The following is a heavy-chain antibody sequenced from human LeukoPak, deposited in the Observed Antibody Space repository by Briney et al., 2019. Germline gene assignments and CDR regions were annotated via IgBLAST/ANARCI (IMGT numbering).Heavy chain of an antibody. CDR3: AREIPSNWNDAFDY. V-gene: IGHV1-2*02. CDR1: GYTFTGFY. CDR2: INPNSGGT. Sequence: ALVKVTCKASGYTFTGFYIHWLRQAPGQGPEWMGWINPNSGGTKYAQKFQGKVALTSDSSISTAYMEVSRLQSGDTAIYYCAREIPSNWNDAFDYWGQGTLVTVSS. D-gene: IGHD1-20*01. J-gene: IGHJ4*02.